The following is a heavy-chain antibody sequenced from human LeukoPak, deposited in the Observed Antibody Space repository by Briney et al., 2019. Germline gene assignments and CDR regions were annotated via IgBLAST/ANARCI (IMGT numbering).Heavy chain of an antibody. J-gene: IGHJ6*02. CDR3: AKTYLTGSIYGMDV. D-gene: IGHD3-9*01. V-gene: IGHV3-23*01. CDR2: VSATGGST. CDR1: GFIFSSYG. Sequence: PGGSLRLSCAASGFIFSSYGMHWVRQAPGKGLEWVSAVSATGGSTYYADSVKGRFTISRDNSKNTLYLQMNSLRPGDAAVYYCAKTYLTGSIYGMDVWGQGTTVTVSS.